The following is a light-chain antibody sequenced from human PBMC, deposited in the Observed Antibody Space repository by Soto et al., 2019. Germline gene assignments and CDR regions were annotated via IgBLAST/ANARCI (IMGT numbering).Light chain of an antibody. CDR2: GAS. CDR1: QSVSSN. V-gene: IGKV3-15*01. J-gene: IGKJ1*01. Sequence: EIVMTQSPDTLPVSPGERVTLSCRASQSVSSNVAWYRQKPGQAPRLLIFGASIKATGIPARFSGSGSGTDFTLTISSLQSEDFAVYFCQQYKDWPRTFGQGTKVDIK. CDR3: QQYKDWPRT.